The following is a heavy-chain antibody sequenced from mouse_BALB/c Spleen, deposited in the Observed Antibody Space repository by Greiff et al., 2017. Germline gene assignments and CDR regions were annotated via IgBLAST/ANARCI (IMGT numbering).Heavy chain of an antibody. CDR2: IYPGNSDT. CDR1: GYTFTSYW. V-gene: IGHV1-5*01. Sequence: DVQLQESGTVLARPGASVKMSCKASGYTFTSYWMHWVKQRPGQGLEWIGAIYPGNSDTSYNQKFKGKAKLTAVTSTSTAYMELSSLTNEDSAVYYCTREEDYGSSGFDYWGQGTTLTVSS. J-gene: IGHJ2*01. D-gene: IGHD1-1*01. CDR3: TREEDYGSSGFDY.